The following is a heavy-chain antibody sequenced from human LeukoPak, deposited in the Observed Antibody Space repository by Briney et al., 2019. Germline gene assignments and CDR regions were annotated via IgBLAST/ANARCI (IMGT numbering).Heavy chain of an antibody. D-gene: IGHD2-15*01. J-gene: IGHJ4*02. V-gene: IGHV4-34*01. CDR2: INHSGST. CDR1: GGSFSGYY. Sequence: PSETLSLTCAVYGGSFSGYYWSWIRQPPGKGLEWIGEINHSGSTNYNPSLKSRVTISVDTSKNQFSLKLSSVTAADTAVYYRARGRGGRRPKYYFDYWGQGTLVTVSS. CDR3: ARGRGGRRPKYYFDY.